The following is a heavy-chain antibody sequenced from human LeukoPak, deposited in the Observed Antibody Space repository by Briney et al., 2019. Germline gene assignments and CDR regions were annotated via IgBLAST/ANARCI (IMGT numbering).Heavy chain of an antibody. V-gene: IGHV3-7*01. J-gene: IGHJ4*02. CDR3: AREERYCSGGSCYEY. CDR1: GFTFSSYW. Sequence: GGSLRLSCAASGFTFSSYWMSWVRQAPGKGLEWVANIKQDGSEKYYVDSVKGRFTISRDNARNSLYLQMNSLRAEDTAVYYSAREERYCSGGSCYEYWGQGTLVTVSS. CDR2: IKQDGSEK. D-gene: IGHD2-15*01.